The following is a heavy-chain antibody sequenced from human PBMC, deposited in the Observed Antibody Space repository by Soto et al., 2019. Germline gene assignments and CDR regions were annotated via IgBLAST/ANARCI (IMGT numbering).Heavy chain of an antibody. J-gene: IGHJ5*02. CDR1: GASLSDNY. CDR3: ARGRGEFDD. V-gene: IGHV4-34*01. CDR2: INHSGNT. Sequence: XETLSLTCSVCGASLSDNYCNWLRQPPGKGLEWIGEINHSGNTNYNPSLRSRVTISIDTSKNQLSLNLRSVSAADTAVYYCARGRGEFDDWGQGTPVTVSS. D-gene: IGHD2-21*01.